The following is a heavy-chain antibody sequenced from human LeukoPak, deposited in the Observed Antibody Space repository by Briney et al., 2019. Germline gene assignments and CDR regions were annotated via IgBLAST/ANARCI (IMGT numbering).Heavy chain of an antibody. CDR3: AVDLAHGVPDYFDY. V-gene: IGHV3-30*04. CDR2: ISHDDTHK. J-gene: IGHJ4*02. D-gene: IGHD2-8*01. CDR1: GFAFSTYT. Sequence: GGSLRLSCAASGFAFSTYTMRWVRQAPGKGPEWVSVISHDDTHKYYADAVAGRFTISRDNSKNMLYLQMDSVRADDSVIYYCAVDLAHGVPDYFDYWGQGTLVTVSS.